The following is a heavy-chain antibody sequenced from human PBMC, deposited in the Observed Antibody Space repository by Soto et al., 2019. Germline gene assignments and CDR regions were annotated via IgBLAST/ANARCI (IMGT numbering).Heavy chain of an antibody. CDR2: INHSGST. CDR1: GGSFSGYY. J-gene: IGHJ6*03. CDR3: ARGWRIAARRFYYYMDV. V-gene: IGHV4-34*01. Sequence: PSETLSLTCAVYGGSFSGYYWSWIRQPPGKGLEWIGEINHSGSTNYNPSLKSRVTISVDTSKNQFSLKLSSVTAADTAVYYCARGWRIAARRFYYYMDVWGKGTTVTVSS. D-gene: IGHD6-6*01.